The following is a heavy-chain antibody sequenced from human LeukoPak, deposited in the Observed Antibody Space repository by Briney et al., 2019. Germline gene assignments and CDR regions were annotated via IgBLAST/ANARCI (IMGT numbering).Heavy chain of an antibody. V-gene: IGHV3-23*01. CDR2: ISGSGGST. J-gene: IGHJ4*02. Sequence: PGGSLRLSCAASGFTFSSYAMSWVRQAPGKGLEWVSAISGSGGSTYYADSVKGRFTISRDNSKNTLYPQMNSLRAEDTAVYYCAKERLVVTAILTDFDYWGQGTLVTVSS. D-gene: IGHD2-21*02. CDR1: GFTFSSYA. CDR3: AKERLVVTAILTDFDY.